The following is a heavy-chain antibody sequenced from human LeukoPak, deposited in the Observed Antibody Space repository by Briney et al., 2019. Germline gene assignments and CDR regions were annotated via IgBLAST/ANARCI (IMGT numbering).Heavy chain of an antibody. CDR2: ISYDGKSK. J-gene: IGHJ6*03. CDR3: AREEQELVRDYYYYMDV. CDR1: GFIFSNFA. V-gene: IGHV3-30*15. D-gene: IGHD1-7*01. Sequence: GRSLRLSCVGSGFIFSNFAMHWVRQAPGKGLEWVALISYDGKSKYYADSMKGRFIISRDNSKNTVFLQMSGLRVEDTAVYYCAREEQELVRDYYYYMDVCGKGTTVTVSS.